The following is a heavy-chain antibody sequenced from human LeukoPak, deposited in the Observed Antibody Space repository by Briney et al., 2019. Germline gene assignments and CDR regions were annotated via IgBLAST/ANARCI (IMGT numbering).Heavy chain of an antibody. Sequence: PSETLSLTCAVYGGSFSGYYWSWIRQPPGKGLERIGEINHSGSTNYNPSLKSRVTISVDTSKNQFSLKLSSVTAADTAVYYCARGRITMVRGVIYTRAPFDYWGQGTLVTVSS. J-gene: IGHJ4*02. V-gene: IGHV4-34*01. CDR3: ARGRITMVRGVIYTRAPFDY. D-gene: IGHD3-10*01. CDR2: INHSGST. CDR1: GGSFSGYY.